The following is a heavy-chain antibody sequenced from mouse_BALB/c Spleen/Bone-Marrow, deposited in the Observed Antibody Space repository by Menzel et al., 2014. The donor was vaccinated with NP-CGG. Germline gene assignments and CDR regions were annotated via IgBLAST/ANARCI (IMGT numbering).Heavy chain of an antibody. CDR3: AGSYYDGSSFAY. J-gene: IGHJ3*01. Sequence: QVHVKQSGAELAKPGASVKMSCKASGYTFTSYRMHWVKQRPGQGLEWIGYINPSTGYTEYNQKFKDKATLTADKSSSTAYMQLSSLTSEDSAVYYCAGSYYDGSSFAYWGQGTLVTVSA. D-gene: IGHD1-1*01. V-gene: IGHV1-4*01. CDR1: GYTFTSYR. CDR2: INPSTGYT.